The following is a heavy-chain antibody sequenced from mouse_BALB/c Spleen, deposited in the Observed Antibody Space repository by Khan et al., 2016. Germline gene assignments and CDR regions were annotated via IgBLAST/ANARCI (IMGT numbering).Heavy chain of an antibody. CDR2: INTGRGGT. CDR1: GFVFTNYL. J-gene: IGHJ4*01. V-gene: IGHV1-54*01. CDR3: AGYDDNNDGTDY. Sequence: QVQLQQPGAELVRPGTTVKVSGKASGFVFTNYLIERVTQRTGQGLEWIGVINTGRGGTHNHEKFKGKATLTAVKFSSTAYMQLSSLTSDDSAVYFWAGYDDNNDGTDYRGQGTSVTIS. D-gene: IGHD2-3*01.